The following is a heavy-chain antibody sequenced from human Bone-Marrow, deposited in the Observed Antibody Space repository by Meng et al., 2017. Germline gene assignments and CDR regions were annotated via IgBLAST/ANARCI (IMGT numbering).Heavy chain of an antibody. Sequence: GESLKISCAASGFTFDDYTMHWVRQAPGKGLEWVSLISWDGGSTYYADSVKGRFTISRDNSKNSLYLQMNSLRTEDTALYYCATDGGYSSSWYGDYYYGMDVWGQGTTVTVSS. CDR1: GFTFDDYT. CDR2: ISWDGGST. D-gene: IGHD6-13*01. V-gene: IGHV3-43*01. CDR3: ATDGGYSSSWYGDYYYGMDV. J-gene: IGHJ6*02.